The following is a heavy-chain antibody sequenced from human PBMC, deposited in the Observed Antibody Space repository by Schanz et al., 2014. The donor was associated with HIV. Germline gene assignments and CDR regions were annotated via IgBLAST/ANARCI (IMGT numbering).Heavy chain of an antibody. V-gene: IGHV3-30-3*01. D-gene: IGHD3-10*01. CDR1: GFTFSTYA. CDR2: VSFDGSKK. J-gene: IGHJ6*02. Sequence: VQLAESGGGVVQPGRSLRLSCAASGFTFSTYAIHWVRQAPGKGLEWVAVVSFDGSKKYYADSVKGRFTISRDNSKSTLSLQMNSLRAEDTAIYYCAKGYYSSYYYYGMDVWGQGTTVTVSS. CDR3: AKGYYSSYYYYGMDV.